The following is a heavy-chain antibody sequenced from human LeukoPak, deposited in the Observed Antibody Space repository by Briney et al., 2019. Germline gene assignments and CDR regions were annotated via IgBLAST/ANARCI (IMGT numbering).Heavy chain of an antibody. Sequence: GGSLRLSCVASGFTFSTYNMNWIRQAPGKGLEWVSYISSRSSTIYYADSVKGRFTISRDNAKNSMYLQMNSLRAEDTAVYYCASPSSGYDYRLDYWGQGTLVTVSS. J-gene: IGHJ4*02. CDR3: ASPSSGYDYRLDY. D-gene: IGHD5-12*01. V-gene: IGHV3-48*01. CDR1: GFTFSTYN. CDR2: ISSRSSTI.